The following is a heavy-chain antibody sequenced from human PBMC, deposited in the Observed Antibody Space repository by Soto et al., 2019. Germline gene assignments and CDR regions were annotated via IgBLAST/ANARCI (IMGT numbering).Heavy chain of an antibody. J-gene: IGHJ6*01. CDR3: AREGAATANYGMDV. CDR2: VNPNSGGT. Sequence: QVQLVQSGAEVKKPGASVKVSCKASGYTFTDYYIHWVRQAPGQGLEWMGWVNPNSGGTNYAQKFLGWVTMTRDTSISTVYMELSSLKSDDMAVYYCAREGAATANYGMDVWGQGPTVTVSS. CDR1: GYTFTDYY. V-gene: IGHV1-2*04. D-gene: IGHD2-15*01.